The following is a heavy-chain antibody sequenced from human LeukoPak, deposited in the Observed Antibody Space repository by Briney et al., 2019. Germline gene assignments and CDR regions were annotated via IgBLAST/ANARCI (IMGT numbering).Heavy chain of an antibody. CDR2: VSASGGRT. D-gene: IGHD1-1*01. CDR3: AKGHSDIGTGFDL. CDR1: GFRFSDFA. V-gene: IGHV3-23*01. Sequence: GGSLRLSCAASGFRFSDFAMSWVRQAPGKGLECVSVVSASGGRTYSAESVKARFTISRDNSKNTLYLEMNSLTADDTAVYYCAKGHSDIGTGFDLWGQGTLVTVS. J-gene: IGHJ4*02.